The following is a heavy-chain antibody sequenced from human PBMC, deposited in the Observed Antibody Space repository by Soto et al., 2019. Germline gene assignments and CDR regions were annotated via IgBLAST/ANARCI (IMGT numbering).Heavy chain of an antibody. Sequence: GGSLRLSCAASGFTFISYWMSWVRQAPGKGQEWVANIKQDGSEKYYVDSVKGRFTISRDNAKNSLYLQMNSLRAEDTAVYYCARRKFAVKKDVWGSTEYYYFDYWGQGTLVTVSS. D-gene: IGHD3-16*01. V-gene: IGHV3-7*05. CDR3: ARRKFAVKKDVWGSTEYYYFDY. CDR1: GFTFISYW. CDR2: IKQDGSEK. J-gene: IGHJ4*02.